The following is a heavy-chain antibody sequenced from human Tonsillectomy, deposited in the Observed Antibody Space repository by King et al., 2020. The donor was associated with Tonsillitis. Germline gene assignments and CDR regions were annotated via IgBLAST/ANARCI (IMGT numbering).Heavy chain of an antibody. J-gene: IGHJ4*02. CDR2: IRYDGSDK. Sequence: VQLVEYGGGVVQPGGSLTLSCDASGFKFASYGMHWVRQAPGKGLEWVAFIRYDGSDKYCADSVKGRITISRDNSKNTLYLQMNSLRAEDTAVYYCAKERTAVIEFESWGQGTLVTVSS. CDR3: AKERTAVIEFES. CDR1: GFKFASYG. D-gene: IGHD2-21*01. V-gene: IGHV3-30*02.